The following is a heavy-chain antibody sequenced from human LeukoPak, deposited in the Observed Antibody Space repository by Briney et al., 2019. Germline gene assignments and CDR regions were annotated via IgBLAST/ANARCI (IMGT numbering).Heavy chain of an antibody. CDR3: AKVSDRDSSGYYWGFEY. CDR1: GGSIIGYY. CDR2: IYYSGST. D-gene: IGHD3-22*01. Sequence: SETLSLTCSVPGGSIIGYYWSWIRQPPGKGLEWIASIYYSGSTNYNPSLKSRVTVSLDTSKNQFSLKLSSVTAADTAVYFCAKVSDRDSSGYYWGFEYWGQGTLVTVSS. J-gene: IGHJ4*02. V-gene: IGHV4-59*08.